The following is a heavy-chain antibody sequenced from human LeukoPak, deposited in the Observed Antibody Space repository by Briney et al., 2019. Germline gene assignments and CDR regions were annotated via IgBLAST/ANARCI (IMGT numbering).Heavy chain of an antibody. J-gene: IGHJ6*02. CDR3: ARELLRITMVRGVIITTYYGMDV. Sequence: GGSLRLSCAASGFTFSSYSMNWVRQAPGKGLEWVSSISSSSSYIYYADSVKGRFTIPRDNAKNSLYLQMNSLRAEDTAVYYCARELLRITMVRGVIITTYYGMDVWGQGTTVTVSS. D-gene: IGHD3-10*01. CDR1: GFTFSSYS. V-gene: IGHV3-21*01. CDR2: ISSSSSYI.